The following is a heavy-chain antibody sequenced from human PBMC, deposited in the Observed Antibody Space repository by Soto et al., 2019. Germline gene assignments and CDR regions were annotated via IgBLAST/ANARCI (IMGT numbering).Heavy chain of an antibody. D-gene: IGHD1-26*01. CDR1: GFTFSSYW. CDR2: IKRDGSEK. V-gene: IGHV3-7*04. Sequence: EVQLVESGGGLVQPGGSLRLSCAASGFTFSSYWMSWVRQAPGKGLEWVANIKRDGSEKYYVDSVKGRFTISRDNAKHSLYLQMNSLRAEDTAVYYFVSELIVGPAEYFQHWGQGTLVTVSS. CDR3: VSELIVGPAEYFQH. J-gene: IGHJ1*01.